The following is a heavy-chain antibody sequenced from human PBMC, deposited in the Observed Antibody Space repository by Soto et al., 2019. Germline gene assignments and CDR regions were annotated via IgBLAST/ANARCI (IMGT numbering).Heavy chain of an antibody. V-gene: IGHV3-48*01. Sequence: EVQLVESGGGLVQPGGSLRLSCAASGFTFSSYSMNWVRQAPGKGLEWVSYISSSSSTIYYADSVKGRFTISRDNAKNFLCLQMNSVRAEDTAVYYRARGLHGDPREYFQYWGQVTLVTVAS. D-gene: IGHD4-17*01. CDR2: ISSSSSTI. CDR3: ARGLHGDPREYFQY. CDR1: GFTFSSYS. J-gene: IGHJ1*01.